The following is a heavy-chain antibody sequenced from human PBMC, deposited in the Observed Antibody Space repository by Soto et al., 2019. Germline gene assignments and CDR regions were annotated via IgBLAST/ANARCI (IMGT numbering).Heavy chain of an antibody. D-gene: IGHD3-22*01. Sequence: TSETLSLTCRVSGDSMSGYSWHWIRQTPGRGLEWIGYIYYSGNTNYNPSLKSRVTISVDTSKRQFSLNLDSVTAADTSIYYCARGHNYDSAGYYFDYWGQGTLVTVS. CDR1: GDSMSGYS. V-gene: IGHV4-59*01. CDR2: IYYSGNT. J-gene: IGHJ4*02. CDR3: ARGHNYDSAGYYFDY.